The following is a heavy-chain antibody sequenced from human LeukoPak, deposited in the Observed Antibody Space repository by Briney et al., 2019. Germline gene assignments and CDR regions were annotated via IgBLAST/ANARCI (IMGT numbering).Heavy chain of an antibody. CDR3: ARRSRAVAGTGWFDP. J-gene: IGHJ5*02. V-gene: IGHV3-33*08. D-gene: IGHD6-19*01. CDR2: IWYDGSNK. CDR1: GFTFSSYG. Sequence: PGGSLRLSCAASGFTFSSYGMHWVRQAPGKGLEWVAVIWYDGSNKYYADSVKGRFTISRDNSKNTLYLQMNSLRAEDTAVYYFARRSRAVAGTGWFDPWGQGTLVTVSS.